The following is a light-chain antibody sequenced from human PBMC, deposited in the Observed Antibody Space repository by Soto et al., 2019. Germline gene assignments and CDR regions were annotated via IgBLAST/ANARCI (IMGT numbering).Light chain of an antibody. CDR1: QDISTY. J-gene: IGKJ4*01. CDR3: QKYDNAPLS. V-gene: IGKV1-27*01. CDR2: AAY. Sequence: DIQMTQAPSSLSASVGDRVTIPCRARQDISTYLAWYQQKPGKVPKLLISAAYTLQSGVPPRFSGSGCGTDFTLTISSLQPEDVATYYCQKYDNAPLSYGGGTKVEIK.